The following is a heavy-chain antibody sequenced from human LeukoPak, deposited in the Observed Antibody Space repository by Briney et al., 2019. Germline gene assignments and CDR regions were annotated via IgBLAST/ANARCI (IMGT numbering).Heavy chain of an antibody. CDR3: ARSRGAFGI. V-gene: IGHV3-21*01. Sequence: GGSLRLSCAASGFTFSSYSINWVRQAPGKGLEYVSSITSSSNYIYYADSVKGRFTISRDNTKNSLYLQMNSLRAEDTAVYYCARSRGAFGIWGQGTLVTVSS. CDR2: ITSSSNYI. J-gene: IGHJ3*02. CDR1: GFTFSSYS.